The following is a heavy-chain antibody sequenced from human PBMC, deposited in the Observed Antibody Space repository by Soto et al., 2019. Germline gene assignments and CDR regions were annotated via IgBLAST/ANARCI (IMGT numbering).Heavy chain of an antibody. CDR1: GFTVSTYG. CDR3: AKTITTYSGDSRGRGALVDY. Sequence: PGGSLRLSCAASGFTVSTYGMHWVRQPPGKGLEWVAVISSDGKSEHYADPVKGRFSISRDNSKNTLSLQMNSLRVEDTAVYYCAKTITTYSGDSRGRGALVDYWGQGTLVTVSS. J-gene: IGHJ4*02. V-gene: IGHV3-30*18. D-gene: IGHD3-22*01. CDR2: ISSDGKSE.